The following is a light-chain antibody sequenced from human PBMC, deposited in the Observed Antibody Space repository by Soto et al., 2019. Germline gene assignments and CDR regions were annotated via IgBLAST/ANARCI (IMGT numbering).Light chain of an antibody. CDR3: QQYDNWPLT. V-gene: IGKV3-15*01. CDR2: GAS. Sequence: EIVLTQSPATLSLSPGEIATLSCRASQSVSSNLAWYQQKPGQAPRLLIYGASSRATDIPGRFSGSGSGTEFTLTISSLQSEDFAVYYCQQYDNWPLTFGGGTKVDIK. CDR1: QSVSSN. J-gene: IGKJ4*01.